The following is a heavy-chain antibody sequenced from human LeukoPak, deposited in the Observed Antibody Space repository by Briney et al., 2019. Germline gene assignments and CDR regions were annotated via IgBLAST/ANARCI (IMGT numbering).Heavy chain of an antibody. CDR1: GFTFANAW. CDR2: IKSKKFGGTT. D-gene: IGHD6-19*01. J-gene: IGHJ4*02. CDR3: TEPSVPGLDS. V-gene: IGHV3-15*01. Sequence: PGGSLRLSCAASGFTFANAWMTWVRQAPGKGLECVGRIKSKKFGGTTDYAAPVKGRFTISRDDSTNTLFLQMNSLNTEDTGLYYCTEPSVPGLDSWGQGTLVTVSS.